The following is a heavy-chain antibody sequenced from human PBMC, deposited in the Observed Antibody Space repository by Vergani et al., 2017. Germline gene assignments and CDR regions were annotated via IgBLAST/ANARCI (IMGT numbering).Heavy chain of an antibody. J-gene: IGHJ6*03. CDR3: ASTGFGGYHYYYYYMDV. CDR2: IIPIFGTA. Sequence: QVQLVQSGAEVKKPGSSVKVSCKASGGTFNSYAISWVRQAPGQGLEWMGGIIPIFGTANYAQKFQGRVTITADESTSTAYMELSSLRSEDTAVYYCASTGFGGYHYYYYYMDVWGKGTTVTVSS. CDR1: GGTFNSYA. V-gene: IGHV1-69*01. D-gene: IGHD3-22*01.